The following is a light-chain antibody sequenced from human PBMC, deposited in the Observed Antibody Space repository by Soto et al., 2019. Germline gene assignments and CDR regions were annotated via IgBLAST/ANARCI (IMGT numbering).Light chain of an antibody. CDR2: EVS. CDR1: SSDVGGYNY. Sequence: QSALTQPASVSGSPGQSITISCTGTSSDVGGYNYVSWYQQHPGKAPKLMIYEVSNRPSGVSNRLSGSKSGNTASLTISGLQAEDEADYYCSSYTSSSPFVFGTGTKVT. V-gene: IGLV2-14*01. J-gene: IGLJ1*01. CDR3: SSYTSSSPFV.